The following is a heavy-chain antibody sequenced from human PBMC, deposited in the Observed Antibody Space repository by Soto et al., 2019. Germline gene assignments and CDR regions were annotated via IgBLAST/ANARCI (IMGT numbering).Heavy chain of an antibody. CDR1: GYSISSSNW. Sequence: SETLSLTCAVSGYSISSSNWWGWIRQPPGKGLEWIGYIYYSGRTHYNPSLESRVTMSVDMSKNQFSLKLSSVTAADTAVYYCARLAPGTESYYFDYWGQGTLVTVSS. D-gene: IGHD1-1*01. J-gene: IGHJ4*02. CDR2: IYYSGRT. CDR3: ARLAPGTESYYFDY. V-gene: IGHV4-28*01.